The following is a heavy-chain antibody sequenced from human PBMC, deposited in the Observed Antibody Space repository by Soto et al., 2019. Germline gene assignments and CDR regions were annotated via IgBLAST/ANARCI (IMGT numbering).Heavy chain of an antibody. Sequence: EVQLVESGGGLVQPGGSLRLSCAAAGFTFSSYSMNWVRQAPGKGLEWVSYISRSSSTIYYADSVKGLFTISRDNAKNSLYLKMNSLRAEDTAVYYCARDLNYGLFAYWGQGTLVTVSS. CDR2: ISRSSSTI. CDR3: ARDLNYGLFAY. D-gene: IGHD4-17*01. CDR1: GFTFSSYS. J-gene: IGHJ4*02. V-gene: IGHV3-48*01.